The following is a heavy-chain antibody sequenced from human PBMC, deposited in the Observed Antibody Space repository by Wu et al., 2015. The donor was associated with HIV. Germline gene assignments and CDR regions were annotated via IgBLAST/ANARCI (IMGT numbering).Heavy chain of an antibody. D-gene: IGHD3-3*01. J-gene: IGHJ4*02. CDR3: ARVGSGIADYLQIDY. Sequence: QVQLQESGPGLVKPSETLSLTCTVSGGSIRSSSHYWDWIRQPPGKGLEWIGNIYYVGKTYYSSSLRSRVSISVGTSNNRFSLKLVSLTAADTAVYYCARVGSGIADYLQIDYWGPGTLVTVSS. V-gene: IGHV4-39*07. CDR1: GGSIRSSSHY. CDR2: IYYVGKT.